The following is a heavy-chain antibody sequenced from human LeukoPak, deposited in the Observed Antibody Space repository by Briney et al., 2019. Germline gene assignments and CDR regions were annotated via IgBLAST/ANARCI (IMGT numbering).Heavy chain of an antibody. CDR1: GFTFSSYA. Sequence: GGSLRLSCAASGFTFSSYAMSWVRQAPGKGLEWVSAISGSGDSTYYGDSVKGRFTISRDNSKNTLYLQMNSLRAEDTAVYYCAKYAGVYYGSGSYYNYWGQGTLVTVSS. J-gene: IGHJ4*02. V-gene: IGHV3-23*01. D-gene: IGHD3-10*01. CDR2: ISGSGDST. CDR3: AKYAGVYYGSGSYYNY.